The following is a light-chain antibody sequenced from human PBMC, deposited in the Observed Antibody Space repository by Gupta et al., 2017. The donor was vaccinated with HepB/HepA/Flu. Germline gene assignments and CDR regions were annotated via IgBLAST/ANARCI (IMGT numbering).Light chain of an antibody. Sequence: QSALTQPASVSGSPGRSITISCTGTSSHVGGYNYVSWYQQHPGKAPNLMIYDVSNRPSGVSNRFSGSKSGNTASLTIAGLQAEDEADYYCSSYTSSSTHWVFGGGTKLTVL. CDR3: SSYTSSSTHWV. CDR2: DVS. J-gene: IGLJ3*02. V-gene: IGLV2-14*03. CDR1: SSHVGGYNY.